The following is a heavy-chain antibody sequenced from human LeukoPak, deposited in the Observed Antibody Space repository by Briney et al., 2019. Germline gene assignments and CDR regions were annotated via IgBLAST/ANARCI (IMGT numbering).Heavy chain of an antibody. J-gene: IGHJ3*02. V-gene: IGHV1-58*01. CDR1: GFTFTSSA. Sequence: EASVKVSCKASGFTFTSSAVQWVRQARGQRLEWIGWIVVGSGNTNYAQKFQERVTITRDMSTSTAYMELSSLRSEDTAVYYCAADWGSYRLGHDAFDIWGQGTMVTVSS. CDR3: AADWGSYRLGHDAFDI. D-gene: IGHD3-16*02. CDR2: IVVGSGNT.